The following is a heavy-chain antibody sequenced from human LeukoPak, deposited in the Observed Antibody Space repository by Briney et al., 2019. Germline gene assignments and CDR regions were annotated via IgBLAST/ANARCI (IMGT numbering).Heavy chain of an antibody. CDR2: IYPGDSDT. D-gene: IGHD1-26*01. CDR3: ARLSGSYYSAFDI. J-gene: IGHJ3*02. V-gene: IGHV5-51*01. Sequence: GESLKISCKGSGYSFTSYWIGWVRPMPGKGLEWMGIIYPGDSDTRYDPSFKGQVTISADKSINTAYLQWSSLKASDTAMYYCARLSGSYYSAFDIWGQGTMVTVSS. CDR1: GYSFTSYW.